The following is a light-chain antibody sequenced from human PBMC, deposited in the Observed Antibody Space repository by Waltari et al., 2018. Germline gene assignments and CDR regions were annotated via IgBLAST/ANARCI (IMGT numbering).Light chain of an antibody. CDR3: QQYNNWPPK. J-gene: IGKJ1*01. Sequence: EIVMTQSPATLSVSPGERATLSCRASQSVSSNLAWYQQKPGQAPRRRIEGASTRGTGRAGGFSGSGSGTEFTLTISSMQSEDFAVYYCQQYNNWPPKFGQGTKVEIK. V-gene: IGKV3-15*01. CDR2: GAS. CDR1: QSVSSN.